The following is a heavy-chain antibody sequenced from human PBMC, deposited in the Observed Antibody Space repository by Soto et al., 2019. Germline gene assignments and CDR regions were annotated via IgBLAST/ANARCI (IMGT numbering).Heavy chain of an antibody. Sequence: EVQLLESGGDLVQPGGSLRLSCAASGFTFSTYAMTWVRQVPGKGLEWVSAISGNGDTTYYADSVKGHFTISRDNSNNTLYLQMNSLRAEDTAVYSCAKTRGAVDAAWGFDYWGQGTLVTVST. CDR3: AKTRGAVDAAWGFDY. V-gene: IGHV3-23*01. D-gene: IGHD6-19*01. CDR1: GFTFSTYA. J-gene: IGHJ4*02. CDR2: ISGNGDTT.